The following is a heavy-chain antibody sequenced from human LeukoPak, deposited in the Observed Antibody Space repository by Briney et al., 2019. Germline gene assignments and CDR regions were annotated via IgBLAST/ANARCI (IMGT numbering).Heavy chain of an antibody. CDR3: ASVYYDRSAYGNNWFDP. CDR2: INHSGST. J-gene: IGHJ5*02. D-gene: IGHD3-22*01. Sequence: PSETLSLTCAVYGGSFSGYYWSWIRQPPGKGLEWIGEINHSGSTNYNPSLKSRVTISLDTSKNQLSLKLSSVTAADTAVYYCASVYYDRSAYGNNWFDPWGQGTLVTVSS. V-gene: IGHV4-34*01. CDR1: GGSFSGYY.